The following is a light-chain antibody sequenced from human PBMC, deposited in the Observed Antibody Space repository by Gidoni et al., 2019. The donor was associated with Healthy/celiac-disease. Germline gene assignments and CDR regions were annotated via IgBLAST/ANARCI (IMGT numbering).Light chain of an antibody. CDR3: QHYDSLPYT. V-gene: IGKV1-33*01. CDR2: DAS. Sequence: DILMTQSPSSLSASVGDSVTITCQASQDISNYLNWYQQKPGKAPKLLIYDASNLETGVPSRFSGSGSGTDFTFTISSLQPEDFATYYCQHYDSLPYTFGQGTKLGIK. CDR1: QDISNY. J-gene: IGKJ2*01.